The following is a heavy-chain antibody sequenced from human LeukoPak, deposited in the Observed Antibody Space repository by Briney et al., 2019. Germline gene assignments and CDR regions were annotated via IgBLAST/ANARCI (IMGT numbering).Heavy chain of an antibody. J-gene: IGHJ4*02. CDR3: ARARYYGSGSLDSFDY. D-gene: IGHD3-10*01. Sequence: SETLSLTCTVSGNSISSGDNYWSWIRQPAGKGLEWIGRIYTSGSTNYNPSLKSRVTISVDTSKNQFSLKLSSVTAADTAVYYCARARYYGSGSLDSFDYWGQGTLVTVSS. CDR1: GNSISSGDNY. CDR2: IYTSGST. V-gene: IGHV4-61*02.